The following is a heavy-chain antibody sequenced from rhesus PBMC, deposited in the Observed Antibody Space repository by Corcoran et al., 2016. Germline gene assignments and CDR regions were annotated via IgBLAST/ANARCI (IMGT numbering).Heavy chain of an antibody. D-gene: IGHD1-1*01. Sequence: QVQLQESGPGLVKPSPTLSLTCAISWDSVSSNSATWNWIRQSPSRGLEWLGRTYYRSKWYNEYAQSVQNRISSNPDTSKNQFSLQLNSVTPEDMAVYYCARWGGTISYWGQGVLVTVSS. J-gene: IGHJ4*01. CDR2: TYYRSKWYN. CDR1: WDSVSSNSAT. CDR3: ARWGGTISY. V-gene: IGHV6-1*01.